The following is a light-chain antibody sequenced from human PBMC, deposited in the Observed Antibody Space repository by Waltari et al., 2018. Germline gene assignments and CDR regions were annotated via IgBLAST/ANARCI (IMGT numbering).Light chain of an antibody. CDR3: SSYTSSSKV. V-gene: IGLV2-14*01. J-gene: IGLJ2*01. CDR2: DVS. Sequence: QSALTQPASVSGSPGQSITISCTGTSSDVGGYNYGSWYQQHPGKAPKLMIYDVSKRPSGVSNRFSGSKSGNTASLTISGLQAEDEADYYCSSYTSSSKVFGGGTKLTVL. CDR1: SSDVGGYNY.